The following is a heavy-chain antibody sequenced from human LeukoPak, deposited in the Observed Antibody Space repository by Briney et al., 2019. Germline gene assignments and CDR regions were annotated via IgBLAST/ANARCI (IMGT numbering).Heavy chain of an antibody. CDR2: ISGDGVNK. D-gene: IGHD6-13*01. CDR3: ARDFPLAADDAFDI. J-gene: IGHJ3*02. CDR1: GFSFSSYA. V-gene: IGHV3-30-3*01. Sequence: GGSLRLSCAASGFSFSSYAMDWVRQAPGKGLEWVAVISGDGVNKYYAESVKGRFTISRDKSKNTLYLQMNSLRAEDTAVYYCARDFPLAADDAFDIWGQGTMVTVSS.